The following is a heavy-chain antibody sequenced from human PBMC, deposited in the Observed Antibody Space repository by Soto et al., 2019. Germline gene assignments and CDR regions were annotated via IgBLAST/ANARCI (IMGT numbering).Heavy chain of an antibody. D-gene: IGHD2-2*01. J-gene: IGHJ3*02. CDR2: IYYSGST. CDR3: ARGGVVVPAATILGAFDI. CDR1: GGSISSGGYY. V-gene: IGHV4-31*03. Sequence: SETLSLTCTVCGGSISSGGYYWSWIRQHPGKGLEWIGYIYYSGSTYYNPSLKSRVTISVDTSKNQFSLKLSSVTAADTAVYYCARGGVVVPAATILGAFDIWGQGTMVTVSS.